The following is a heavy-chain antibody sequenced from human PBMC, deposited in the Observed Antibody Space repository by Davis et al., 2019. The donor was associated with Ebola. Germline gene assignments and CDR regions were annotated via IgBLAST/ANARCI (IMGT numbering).Heavy chain of an antibody. CDR1: GGAFSAYY. V-gene: IGHV4-34*01. CDR2: ITHSGST. CDR3: AREGYYGSGSYLDY. D-gene: IGHD3-10*01. Sequence: SETLSLTCAVYGGAFSAYYWTWIRQSPGKGLEWIGEITHSGSTNYNPSLKSRVTMSVDTSKNQFSLKLSSVTAADTAVYYCAREGYYGSGSYLDYWGQGTLVTVSS. J-gene: IGHJ4*02.